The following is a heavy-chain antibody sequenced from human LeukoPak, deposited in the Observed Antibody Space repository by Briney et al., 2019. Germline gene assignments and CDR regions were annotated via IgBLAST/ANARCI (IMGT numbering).Heavy chain of an antibody. J-gene: IGHJ5*02. CDR3: ARVYSAVNSWFDR. CDR1: GFIFSTFW. CDR2: IKQDGSEK. Sequence: PGGSLRLSCEASGFIFSTFWMSWLRQAPGKGPEWLANIKQDGSEKKYLGSVEGRFTISRDNAKNSLFLQMDSLRAEDTAVYYCARVYSAVNSWFDRWGQGTRVSVSS. D-gene: IGHD5-18*01. V-gene: IGHV3-7*03.